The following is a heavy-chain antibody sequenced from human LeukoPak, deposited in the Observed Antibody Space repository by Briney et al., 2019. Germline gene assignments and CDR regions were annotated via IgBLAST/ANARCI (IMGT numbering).Heavy chain of an antibody. Sequence: PGGSLRLSCAASELAFSGFGMHWVRQAPGKGLEWVAFLRSDGSDKSFADSVKGRFTISRDNSKNTLYLQMNSLRAEDTAVYYCARDLPGDEQLVGINYWGQGTLVTVSS. J-gene: IGHJ4*02. D-gene: IGHD6-6*01. CDR1: ELAFSGFG. CDR3: ARDLPGDEQLVGINY. V-gene: IGHV3-30*02. CDR2: LRSDGSDK.